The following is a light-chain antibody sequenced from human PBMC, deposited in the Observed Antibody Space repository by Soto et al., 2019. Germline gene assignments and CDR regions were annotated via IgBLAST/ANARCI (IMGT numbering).Light chain of an antibody. CDR3: QSYESSSLSGFV. CDR1: SSDVGSYYY. Sequence: QSALTQPASVSGSPGQSITISCTGTSSDVGSYYYVSWYQQHPGTAPKLMISGVNKRPSGVSDRFSGSKSGISASLAITGLQADDEADYYCQSYESSSLSGFVFGSGTKVTVL. CDR2: GVN. V-gene: IGLV2-14*01. J-gene: IGLJ1*01.